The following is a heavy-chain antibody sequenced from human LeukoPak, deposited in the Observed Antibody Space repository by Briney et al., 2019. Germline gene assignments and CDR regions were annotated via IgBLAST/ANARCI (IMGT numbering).Heavy chain of an antibody. V-gene: IGHV3-7*01. J-gene: IGHJ4*02. D-gene: IGHD2-2*01. CDR1: GFTFSSYS. CDR3: AREAHPYCSSTSCYLY. Sequence: GGSLRLSCAASGFTFSSYSMNWVRQAPGKGLEWVANIKQDGSEKYYVDSVKGRFTISRDNAKNSLYLQMNSLRAEDTAVYYCAREAHPYCSSTSCYLYWGQGTLVTVSS. CDR2: IKQDGSEK.